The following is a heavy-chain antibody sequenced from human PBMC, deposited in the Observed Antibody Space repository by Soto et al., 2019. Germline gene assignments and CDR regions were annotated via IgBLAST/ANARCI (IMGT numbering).Heavy chain of an antibody. CDR2: IYYSGST. Sequence: SETLSLTCTVSGGSISSSSYYWGWIRQPPGKGLEWIGSIYYSGSTYYNPSLKSRVTISVDTSKNQFSLKLSSVTAADTAVYYCHGLPSGKAGEDYYYYGMDVWGQGTTVTVSS. CDR1: GGSISSSSYY. V-gene: IGHV4-39*01. D-gene: IGHD7-27*01. CDR3: HGLPSGKAGEDYYYYGMDV. J-gene: IGHJ6*02.